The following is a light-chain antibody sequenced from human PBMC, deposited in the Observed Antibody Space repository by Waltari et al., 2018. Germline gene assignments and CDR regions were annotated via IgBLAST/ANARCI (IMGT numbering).Light chain of an antibody. Sequence: GERATLSCRASQSLTKRYLAWYQQKPGRAPRLLIYGASSRAAGIPDRFSGSGSGTDFTLTISRLEPEDFAVYYCQQYGSSVLYTFGQGTKLEIK. CDR3: QQYGSSVLYT. J-gene: IGKJ2*01. CDR2: GAS. V-gene: IGKV3-20*01. CDR1: QSLTKRY.